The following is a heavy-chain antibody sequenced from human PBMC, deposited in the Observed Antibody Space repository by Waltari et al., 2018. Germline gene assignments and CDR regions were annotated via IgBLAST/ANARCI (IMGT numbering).Heavy chain of an antibody. J-gene: IGHJ4*02. Sequence: QVQLVQSGAEVKKPGASVKVSCRASGSTFTSYDINWVRQATGPGLEWMGWMNPNSGNTDYAQKFQGRVTMTRNTSISTAYMELSSLRSEDTAVYYCARGYPFSFYGSGTYYNVYDYWGQGTLVTVSS. D-gene: IGHD3-10*01. CDR2: MNPNSGNT. CDR3: ARGYPFSFYGSGTYYNVYDY. CDR1: GSTFTSYD. V-gene: IGHV1-8*01.